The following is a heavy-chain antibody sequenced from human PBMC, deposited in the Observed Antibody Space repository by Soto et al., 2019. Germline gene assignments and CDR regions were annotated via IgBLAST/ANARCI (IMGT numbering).Heavy chain of an antibody. CDR2: IIPMFGIV. V-gene: IGHV1-69*13. J-gene: IGHJ6*02. CDR1: GGTFRGYS. Sequence: SVKVSCKASGGTFRGYSVSWVRQAPGQGPEWMGGIIPMFGIVNYAQTFQDRVTITADESMKVAFMELSSLTSEDTARYFCARAPSGAHYYYYGLELWGQGTTVTVSS. CDR3: ARAPSGAHYYYYGLEL. D-gene: IGHD3-10*01.